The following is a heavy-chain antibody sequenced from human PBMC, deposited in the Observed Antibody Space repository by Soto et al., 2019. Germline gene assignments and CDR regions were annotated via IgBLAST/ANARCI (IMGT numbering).Heavy chain of an antibody. Sequence: QGQLVESGGGVVQPGRSLRLSCAASGFTFSSYAIHWVRQAPGKGLEWVAVISYDGGEKYYADPVKGRFTISRDNSKNTLYLQMNSLRPDDTAVYYCARPHWGPDYITRPYDSWGQGTLVTVSS. V-gene: IGHV3-30-3*01. D-gene: IGHD4-4*01. CDR3: ARPHWGPDYITRPYDS. J-gene: IGHJ4*02. CDR1: GFTFSSYA. CDR2: ISYDGGEK.